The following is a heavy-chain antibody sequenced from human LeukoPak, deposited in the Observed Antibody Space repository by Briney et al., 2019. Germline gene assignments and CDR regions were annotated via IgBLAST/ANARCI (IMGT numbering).Heavy chain of an antibody. CDR2: INSDGSRT. CDR1: GFTFSSHW. D-gene: IGHD5-24*01. J-gene: IGHJ4*02. Sequence: PGGSLRLSCAASGFTFSSHWMHWVRQAPGKGLAWVSRINSDGSRTTYADSVKGRFTISRDNAKNTLYLQMNSLRAEDTAVYYCAWSRDGYNYLVYWGQGTLVTVSS. CDR3: AWSRDGYNYLVY. V-gene: IGHV3-74*03.